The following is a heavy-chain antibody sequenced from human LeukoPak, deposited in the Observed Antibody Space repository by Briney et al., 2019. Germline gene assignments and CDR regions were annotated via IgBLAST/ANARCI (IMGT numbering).Heavy chain of an antibody. J-gene: IGHJ4*02. CDR3: ARLLRSNGWYSFDY. Sequence: KPSETLSLTCTVSGGSISSSSYYWGWIRQPPGQGLEWIGSIYYSGSTYYNPSLKSRVTISVDASKNQFSLKLTSMTAADTAVYYCARLLRSNGWYSFDYWGQGTLVTVSS. V-gene: IGHV4-39*07. D-gene: IGHD6-19*01. CDR2: IYYSGST. CDR1: GGSISSSSYY.